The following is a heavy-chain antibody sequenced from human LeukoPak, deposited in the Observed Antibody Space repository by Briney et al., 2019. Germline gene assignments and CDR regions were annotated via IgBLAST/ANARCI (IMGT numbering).Heavy chain of an antibody. V-gene: IGHV3-30*03. CDR2: ISYDGSNK. Sequence: PGRSLRLSCAASGFTFSSYAMHWVRQAPGKGLEWVAVISYDGSNKYYADSVKGRFTISRDNSKNTLYLQMNGLRAEDTAVYYCARDNDDISGYYVFDPWGQGTLVTVSS. J-gene: IGHJ5*02. CDR3: ARDNDDISGYYVFDP. D-gene: IGHD3-22*01. CDR1: GFTFSSYA.